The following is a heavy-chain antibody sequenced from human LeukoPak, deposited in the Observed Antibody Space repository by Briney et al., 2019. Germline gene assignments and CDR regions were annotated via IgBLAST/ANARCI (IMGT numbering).Heavy chain of an antibody. CDR2: IYHSGST. CDR3: ARNRSLTTTPGFDH. Sequence: SETLSLTCAVSGYSIRSGDYWGWIRQSPGKGLEWTGSIYHSGSTHYNPSLKSRVTISVDTSKNQFSLMLSSVTAADTAVYFCARNRSLTTTPGFDHWGQGTLVTVSS. J-gene: IGHJ4*02. D-gene: IGHD4-11*01. V-gene: IGHV4-38-2*01. CDR1: GYSIRSGDY.